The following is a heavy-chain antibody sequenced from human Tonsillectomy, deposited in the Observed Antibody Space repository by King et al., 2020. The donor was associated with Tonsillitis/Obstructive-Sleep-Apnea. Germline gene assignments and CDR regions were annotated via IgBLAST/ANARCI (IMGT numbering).Heavy chain of an antibody. V-gene: IGHV1-69*01. CDR1: GGTFSSYA. CDR2: IIPIFGTA. CDR3: ARVGNYYGSGSYYKNYYYYMDV. D-gene: IGHD3-10*01. Sequence: VQLVQSGAEVKKPGSSVKVSCKASGGTFSSYAISWVRQAPGQGLEWMGGIIPIFGTANYAQKFKGRVTITADESTSTAYMELSSLRSEDTAVYYCARVGNYYGSGSYYKNYYYYMDVWGKGTTVTVSS. J-gene: IGHJ6*03.